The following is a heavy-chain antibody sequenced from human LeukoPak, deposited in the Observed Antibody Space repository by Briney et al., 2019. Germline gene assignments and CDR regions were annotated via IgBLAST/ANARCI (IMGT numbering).Heavy chain of an antibody. CDR2: ISNSGTTM. Sequence: GSLRLSFAASGFTFSSYDMDWVRPAPGKGLEWVSYISNSGTTMNYADSVKGRFTISRDNAKNSLYLQMNSLRAEDTAVYYCTRGDTLIWGQGTMVTVSS. D-gene: IGHD2-15*01. J-gene: IGHJ3*02. CDR1: GFTFSSYD. V-gene: IGHV3-48*03. CDR3: TRGDTLI.